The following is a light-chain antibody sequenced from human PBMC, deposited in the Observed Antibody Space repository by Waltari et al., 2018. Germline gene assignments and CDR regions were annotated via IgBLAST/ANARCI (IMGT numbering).Light chain of an antibody. CDR2: MVS. CDR1: QSLLHSNGYTF. J-gene: IGKJ1*01. Sequence: DIVMTQSPLFLPVTPGEPASISCRSSQSLLHSNGYTFLDWYLQKPGQSPQLLIYMVSNRAPRVPDRFSGSGSGTDFTLKISRVEAEDVGIYYGVQERQTAGTVGQGTRVEIK. V-gene: IGKV2-28*01. CDR3: VQERQTAGT.